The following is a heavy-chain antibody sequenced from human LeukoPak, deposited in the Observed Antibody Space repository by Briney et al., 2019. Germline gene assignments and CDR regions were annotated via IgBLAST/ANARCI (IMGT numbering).Heavy chain of an antibody. CDR1: GYTFTGYY. J-gene: IGHJ3*02. CDR3: ATASGSYGSPGAFDI. Sequence: GASVKVSCKASGYTFTGYYMHWVRQAPGQGLEWMGWINPNSGGTNYAQKFQGWVTMTRDTSISTAYMELSRLRSDDTAVYYCATASGSYGSPGAFDIWGQGTMVTVSS. D-gene: IGHD1-26*01. V-gene: IGHV1-2*04. CDR2: INPNSGGT.